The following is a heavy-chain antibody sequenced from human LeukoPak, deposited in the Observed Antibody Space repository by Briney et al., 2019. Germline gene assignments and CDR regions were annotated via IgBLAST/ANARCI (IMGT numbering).Heavy chain of an antibody. CDR1: GFTFSSYS. V-gene: IGHV3-48*01. Sequence: PGGSLRLSCAASGFTFSSYSMNWVRQAPGKGLEWVSYISSSSSTIYYADSVKGRFTISRDNDKNLLYLQMNSLRAEDTAVYYCASSVGFYATFDYWGQGTLVTVSS. D-gene: IGHD2/OR15-2a*01. CDR3: ASSVGFYATFDY. CDR2: ISSSSSTI. J-gene: IGHJ4*02.